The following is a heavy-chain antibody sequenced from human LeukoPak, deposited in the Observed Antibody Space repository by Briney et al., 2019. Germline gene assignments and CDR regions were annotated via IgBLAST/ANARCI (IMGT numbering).Heavy chain of an antibody. J-gene: IGHJ3*02. V-gene: IGHV4-39*07. CDR1: GGSISSGGYY. CDR2: INHSGST. Sequence: SETLSLTCTVSGGSISSGGYYWSWIRQPPGKGLEWIGEINHSGSTNYNPSLKSRVTISVDTSKNQFSLKLSSVTAADTAVYYCARPMHYDFWSGYYKSAFDIWGQGTMVTVSS. CDR3: ARPMHYDFWSGYYKSAFDI. D-gene: IGHD3-3*01.